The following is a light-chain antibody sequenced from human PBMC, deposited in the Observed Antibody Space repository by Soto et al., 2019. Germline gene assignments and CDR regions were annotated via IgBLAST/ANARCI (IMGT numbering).Light chain of an antibody. CDR3: SSYGGGNNPI. Sequence: QSALTQPPSASGSPGQSVTISCTGTSGDVGGFDYVSWYQKHPGKAPKLIIYDVTKRPSGVPDRFSGSKSGNTASLTVSGLQAVDEADYYCSSYGGGNNPIFGGGTKVTVL. CDR2: DVT. V-gene: IGLV2-8*01. CDR1: SGDVGGFDY. J-gene: IGLJ2*01.